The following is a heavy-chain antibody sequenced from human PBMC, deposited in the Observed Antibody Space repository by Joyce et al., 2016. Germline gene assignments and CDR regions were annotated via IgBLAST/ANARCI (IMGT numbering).Heavy chain of an antibody. J-gene: IGHJ4*02. Sequence: QVQLQESGPGLVKPSETLSLTCTVSGGAISSNYWNWIRQSPGKGLEWIGYIYTGGSTIYSPSLKSRVTISVDTSKKQFFLKLKSVTAADTAKYYCARGRVDYDSWSGYIHTFDYWGQGTLVTVLS. CDR3: ARGRVDYDSWSGYIHTFDY. D-gene: IGHD3-3*01. V-gene: IGHV4-59*01. CDR2: IYTGGST. CDR1: GGAISSNY.